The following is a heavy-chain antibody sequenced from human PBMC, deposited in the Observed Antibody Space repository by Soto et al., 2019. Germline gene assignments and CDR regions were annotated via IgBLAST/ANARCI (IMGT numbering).Heavy chain of an antibody. V-gene: IGHV3-74*01. Sequence: EVQLVESGGGLVQPGGSLRLSCAASGFTFSSYWMHWVRQAPGKGLVWVSRINSDGSSTSYADSVKGRFTISRDNAKNKLYLQMNSLRAEDTAVYYCVRTSLVVAAATREDYWGQGTLVTLSS. CDR1: GFTFSSYW. CDR3: VRTSLVVAAATREDY. J-gene: IGHJ4*02. D-gene: IGHD2-15*01. CDR2: INSDGSST.